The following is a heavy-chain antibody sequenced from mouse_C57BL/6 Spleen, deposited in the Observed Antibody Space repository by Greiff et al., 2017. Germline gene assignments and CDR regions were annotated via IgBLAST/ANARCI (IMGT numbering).Heavy chain of an antibody. V-gene: IGHV1-5*01. CDR1: GYTFTSYW. D-gene: IGHD1-1*01. CDR2: IYPGNSDT. CDR3: TRAITAIVAKPFDY. J-gene: IGHJ2*01. Sequence: VQLQQSGTVLARPGASVKMSCKTSGYTFTSYWMHWVKQRPGQGLQWIGAIYPGNSDTSYNQKFKGKAKLTAVTSASTAYMELSSLTNEDSAVYYCTRAITAIVAKPFDYWGQGTTLTVSS.